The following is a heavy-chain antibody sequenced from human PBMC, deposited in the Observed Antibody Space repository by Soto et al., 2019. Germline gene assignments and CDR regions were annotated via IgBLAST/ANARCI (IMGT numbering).Heavy chain of an antibody. CDR3: ARDDSERPATY. CDR1: GASITSYY. D-gene: IGHD3-10*01. V-gene: IGHV4-59*01. Sequence: VQLQESGPGLVKPSETLSLTCTVSGASITSYYWTWIRQAPGRGLEWIGYIFSSGTTNYNPSLKSRVTISVDRSKNHFSLNLNSVTAADTAVYYCARDDSERPATYWGQGTLVTVSS. CDR2: IFSSGTT. J-gene: IGHJ4*02.